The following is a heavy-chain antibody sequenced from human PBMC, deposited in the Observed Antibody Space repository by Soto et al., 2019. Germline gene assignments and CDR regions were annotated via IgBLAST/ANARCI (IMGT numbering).Heavy chain of an antibody. Sequence: SETLSLTCTVSVGSVSSCSYYWSWIRQPPGKGLEWIGYIYYSGSTNYNPSLKSRVTISVDTSKNQFSLKLSSVTAADTAVYYCARDFRWGYGDTDYYYYYGMDVWGQGTTVTVSS. J-gene: IGHJ6*02. CDR1: VGSVSSCSYY. CDR2: IYYSGST. CDR3: ARDFRWGYGDTDYYYYYGMDV. V-gene: IGHV4-61*01. D-gene: IGHD4-17*01.